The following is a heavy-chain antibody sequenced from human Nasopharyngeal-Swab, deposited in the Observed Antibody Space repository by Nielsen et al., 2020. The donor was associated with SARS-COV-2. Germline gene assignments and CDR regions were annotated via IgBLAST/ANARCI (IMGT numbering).Heavy chain of an antibody. CDR2: IVPILGIG. Sequence: SVKVSCKASGGTFKTFSINWVRQAPGQGLQWMGRIVPILGIGNYAQRFQGRVTFTADESTSTAYMDLSSLRSDDTAVYYCARDQEMATAAYSDWGQGTLVTVSS. CDR1: GGTFKTFS. CDR3: ARDQEMATAAYSD. D-gene: IGHD5-24*01. V-gene: IGHV1-69*04. J-gene: IGHJ4*02.